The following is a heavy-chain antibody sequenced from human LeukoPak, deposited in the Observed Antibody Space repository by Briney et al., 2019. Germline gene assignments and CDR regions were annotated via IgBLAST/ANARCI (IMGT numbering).Heavy chain of an antibody. CDR3: ARGKESPNYGSEY. D-gene: IGHD3-10*01. Sequence: GRSLRLSCAASGFTFSSYAMHWVRQAPGKGLEWVAVISYDGSNKYYADSVKGRFTISRDNSKNTLYLQMNSLRAEDTAVYYCARGKESPNYGSEYWGQGTLVTVSS. V-gene: IGHV3-30-3*01. CDR2: ISYDGSNK. J-gene: IGHJ4*02. CDR1: GFTFSSYA.